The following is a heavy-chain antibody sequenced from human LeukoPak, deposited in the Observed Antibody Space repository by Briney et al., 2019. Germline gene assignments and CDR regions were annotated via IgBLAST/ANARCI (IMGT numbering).Heavy chain of an antibody. Sequence: SQTLSLTCAVSGGSISSGGNSWSWIRQPPGKGLEWIGYIYHRGGTYYNPSLKSRVTISVDTSKNQFSLKLSSVTAADTAVYYCAIRHLLRYFDWSFDYWGQGTLVTVSS. J-gene: IGHJ4*02. V-gene: IGHV4-30-2*01. CDR1: GGSISSGGNS. CDR3: AIRHLLRYFDWSFDY. CDR2: IYHRGGT. D-gene: IGHD3-9*01.